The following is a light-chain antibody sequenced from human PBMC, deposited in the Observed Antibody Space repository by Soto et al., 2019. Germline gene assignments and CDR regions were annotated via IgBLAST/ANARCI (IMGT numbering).Light chain of an antibody. V-gene: IGLV1-47*01. Sequence: QSVLTQPPSASGTPGQRVTISCSGRSSNIGSNYVYWYQQLPGTAPKLLIYRNNQRPSGVPDRFSGSKSGTSASLAISGVRSEEEAEYYCAAWDDSLSGWVFGGGTKLTVL. CDR3: AAWDDSLSGWV. CDR1: SSNIGSNY. CDR2: RNN. J-gene: IGLJ3*02.